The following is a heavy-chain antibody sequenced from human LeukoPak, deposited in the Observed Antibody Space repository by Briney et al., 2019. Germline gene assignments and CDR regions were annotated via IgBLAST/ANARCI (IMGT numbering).Heavy chain of an antibody. J-gene: IGHJ6*02. CDR2: TNPRGGST. CDR3: ARETYNNYSGMDV. Sequence: GASVKVSCKASGGTFSSYAISWVRQAPGQGLEWMGVTNPRGGSTTYAQKFQGRVIMSRDTSTSTVHMELSSLRPEDTAVYYCARETYNNYSGMDVWGQGTTVTVSS. V-gene: IGHV1-46*01. CDR1: GGTFSSYA. D-gene: IGHD1-1*01.